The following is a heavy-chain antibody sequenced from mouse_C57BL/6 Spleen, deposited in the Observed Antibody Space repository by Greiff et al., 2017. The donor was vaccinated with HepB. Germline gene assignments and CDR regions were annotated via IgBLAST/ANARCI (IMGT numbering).Heavy chain of an antibody. Sequence: VQLQQSGPVLVKPGASVKMSCKASGYTFTDYYMNWVKQSHGKSLEWIGVINPYNGGTSYNQKFKGKATLTVDKSSSTAYMELNSLTSEDSAVYYCARSGIGYGSSYDWYFDVWGTGTTVTVSS. CDR1: GYTFTDYY. J-gene: IGHJ1*03. CDR2: INPYNGGT. V-gene: IGHV1-19*01. CDR3: ARSGIGYGSSYDWYFDV. D-gene: IGHD1-1*01.